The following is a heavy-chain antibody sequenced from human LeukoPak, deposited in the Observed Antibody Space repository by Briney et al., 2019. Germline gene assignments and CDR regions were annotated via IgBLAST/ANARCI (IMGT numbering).Heavy chain of an antibody. J-gene: IGHJ6*02. CDR2: ITPETGGT. CDR3: AREERESGGMDV. D-gene: IGHD1-26*01. CDR1: GYIFTGHF. V-gene: IGHV1-2*02. Sequence: ASVKVSCTASGYIFTGHFIHWVRQAHGQGLEWMGWITPETGGTNYAQTFEGRATMTRDTSITTAYLELSRVRYDDTAVYYCAREERESGGMDVWGQGTTVTVSS.